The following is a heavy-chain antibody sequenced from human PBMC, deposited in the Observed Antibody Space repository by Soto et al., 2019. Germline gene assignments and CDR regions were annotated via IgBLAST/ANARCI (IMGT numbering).Heavy chain of an antibody. Sequence: ASVKVSCKVSGYTLTELSMHWVRQAPGKGLEWMGGFDPEDGETIYAQKFQGRVTMTEDTSTDTAYMELSSLRSEDTAVYYCASSIAARRGYYYGMDVWGQGTTVTVSS. CDR1: GYTLTELS. CDR2: FDPEDGET. D-gene: IGHD6-6*01. CDR3: ASSIAARRGYYYGMDV. J-gene: IGHJ6*02. V-gene: IGHV1-24*01.